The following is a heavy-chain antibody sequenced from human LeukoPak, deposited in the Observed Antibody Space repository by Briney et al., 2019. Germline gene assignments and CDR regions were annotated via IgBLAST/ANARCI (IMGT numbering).Heavy chain of an antibody. D-gene: IGHD4-11*01. V-gene: IGHV3-74*01. CDR2: ISPTGSTT. CDR1: GFSFSGHW. CDR3: ARASAYTPPDY. J-gene: IGHJ4*02. Sequence: GGSLRLSCTASGFSFSGHWMHWARQLPGKGLVWVSRISPTGSTTSYVDSVKGRFTISRDNAKNSLYLQMNSLRDEDTAVYYCARASAYTPPDYWGQGTLVTVSS.